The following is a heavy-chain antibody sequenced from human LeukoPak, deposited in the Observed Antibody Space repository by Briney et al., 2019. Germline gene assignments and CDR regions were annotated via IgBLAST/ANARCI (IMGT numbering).Heavy chain of an antibody. CDR3: ASVGLGGSYPAY. Sequence: SETLSLTCTVSGGSISSSDYYWGWIRQPPGKGLEWIGTIYYSGNTYYNPSLKSRVTMSVDTSKNQFSLKLSSLTAADTAVYYCASVGLGGSYPAYWGQGTLVTVSS. J-gene: IGHJ4*02. V-gene: IGHV4-39*01. CDR1: GGSISSSDYY. CDR2: IYYSGNT. D-gene: IGHD3-16*02.